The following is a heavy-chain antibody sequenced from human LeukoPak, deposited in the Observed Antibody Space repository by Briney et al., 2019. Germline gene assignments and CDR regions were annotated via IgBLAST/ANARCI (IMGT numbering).Heavy chain of an antibody. CDR3: ARGAAAGSYYYYYMDV. D-gene: IGHD6-13*01. CDR1: GFTFSDYY. J-gene: IGHJ6*03. Sequence: GGSLRLSCAASGFTFSDYYMSWIRQAPGKGLEWVSYISGSGTTIYYAGSVKGRFTISRDNAKNSLYLQMNSLRAEDTAVYYCARGAAAGSYYYYYMDVWGKGTTVTVSS. CDR2: ISGSGTTI. V-gene: IGHV3-11*04.